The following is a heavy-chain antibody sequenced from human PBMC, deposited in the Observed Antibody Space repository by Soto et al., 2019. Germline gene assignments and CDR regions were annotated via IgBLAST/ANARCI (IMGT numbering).Heavy chain of an antibody. J-gene: IGHJ6*02. CDR2: ISGSGGST. CDR3: AKDSPLKNSNDGNDYYGMDV. D-gene: IGHD1-1*01. CDR1: GFTFSSYA. V-gene: IGHV3-23*01. Sequence: SLRLSCAASGFTFSSYAVSWVRQAPGKGLEWVSAISGSGGSTYYADSVKGRFTIPRDNSKNTLYLQMNSLRAEDTAVYYCAKDSPLKNSNDGNDYYGMDVWGQGTTVTVSS.